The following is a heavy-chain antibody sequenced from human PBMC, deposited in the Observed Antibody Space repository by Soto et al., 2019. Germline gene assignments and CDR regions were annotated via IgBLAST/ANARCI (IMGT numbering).Heavy chain of an antibody. D-gene: IGHD1-1*01. Sequence: QLQLQESGPGLVKPSETLSLTCTVSGGSISSSSYYWGWIRQPPGKGLAWIGSIYYSGSTYYNPSLKSRVTISVDTSKNQFSLKLSSVTAAGTAVYYCARLADDWNETWGQGTLVTVSS. J-gene: IGHJ5*02. CDR2: IYYSGST. CDR3: ARLADDWNET. V-gene: IGHV4-39*01. CDR1: GGSISSSSYY.